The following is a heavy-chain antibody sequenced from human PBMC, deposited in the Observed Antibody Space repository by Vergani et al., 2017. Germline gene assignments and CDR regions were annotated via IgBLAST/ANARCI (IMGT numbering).Heavy chain of an antibody. CDR3: AKDNEITIFGVANYGMDV. CDR2: IWYDGSNK. D-gene: IGHD3-3*01. J-gene: IGHJ6*02. Sequence: QVQLVESGGGVVQPGRSLRLSCAASGFTFSSYGMHWVRQAPGKGLEWVAVIWYDGSNKYYADSVKGRFTISRDNSKNTLYLQMNSLRAEDTAVYYCAKDNEITIFGVANYGMDVWGQGP. V-gene: IGHV3-33*06. CDR1: GFTFSSYG.